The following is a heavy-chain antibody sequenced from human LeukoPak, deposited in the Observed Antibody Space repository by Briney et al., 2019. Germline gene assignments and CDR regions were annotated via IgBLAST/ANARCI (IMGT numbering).Heavy chain of an antibody. CDR3: ARHRDYYDS. V-gene: IGHV4-59*08. CDR1: GASMSNSY. Sequence: SETLSLSCTVSGASMSNSYWSWIRQPAGKGLEWIGHIQDRGSTIYNPSLGSRVTMSIDTPKNQISLNLTSVTAADTALYFCARHRDYYDSWGHGTLVTVSS. CDR2: IQDRGST. D-gene: IGHD3-22*01. J-gene: IGHJ4*01.